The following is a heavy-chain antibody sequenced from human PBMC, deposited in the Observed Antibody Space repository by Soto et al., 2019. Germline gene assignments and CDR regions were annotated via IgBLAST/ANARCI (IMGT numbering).Heavy chain of an antibody. CDR3: ARQAPYGSVRIYDY. CDR2: IYHSGST. V-gene: IGHV4-4*02. J-gene: IGHJ4*02. CDR1: SGSIISPNW. D-gene: IGHD3-10*01. Sequence: SETLSLTCAVSSGSIISPNWWSLVRQPPGKGLEWIGEIYHSGSTRYNPSLQSRVTISVDTSENQFSLRLTSVAAADTAVYYCARQAPYGSVRIYDYWGQGSLVTVSA.